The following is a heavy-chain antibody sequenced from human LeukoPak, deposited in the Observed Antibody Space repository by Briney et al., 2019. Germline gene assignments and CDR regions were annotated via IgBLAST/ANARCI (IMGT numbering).Heavy chain of an antibody. Sequence: SGGSLRLSCAASGFTFINYSMNWVRQAPGKGLEWVSSISSSSSYIYYADSVKGRFTISRDNAKNSLYLQMNSLRAEDTAVYYCARGRGIRFLEFPLRPPDYWGQGTLVTVSS. D-gene: IGHD3-3*01. CDR1: GFTFINYS. J-gene: IGHJ4*02. CDR2: ISSSSSYI. CDR3: ARGRGIRFLEFPLRPPDY. V-gene: IGHV3-21*01.